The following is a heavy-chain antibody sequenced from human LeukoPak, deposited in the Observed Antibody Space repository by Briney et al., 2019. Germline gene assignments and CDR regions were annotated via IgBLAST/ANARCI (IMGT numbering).Heavy chain of an antibody. Sequence: GESLKISCKGSGYRFTSYWIGWVRQMPGKGLEWMGIINPGDSDTRYSPSFQGQVTISADKSISTAYLQWSSLKASDTAMYYCARHPDCTRTSCYVDYYGMNVWGQGTTVTVSS. D-gene: IGHD2-2*01. J-gene: IGHJ6*02. CDR2: INPGDSDT. V-gene: IGHV5-51*01. CDR1: GYRFTSYW. CDR3: ARHPDCTRTSCYVDYYGMNV.